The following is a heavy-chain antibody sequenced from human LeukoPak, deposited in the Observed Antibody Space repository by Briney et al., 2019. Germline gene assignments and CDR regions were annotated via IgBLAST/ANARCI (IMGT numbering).Heavy chain of an antibody. Sequence: GGSLRLSCAASGFTFSSYAMSWVRQAPGKGLEWVSTISGNGGNTYYADSVKGRFTISRDNSKNTLYLQMNSLRAEDTAVYYCARRAGGYSHPYDYWGQGTLVTVSS. V-gene: IGHV3-23*01. D-gene: IGHD4-23*01. CDR1: GFTFSSYA. CDR2: ISGNGGNT. J-gene: IGHJ4*02. CDR3: ARRAGGYSHPYDY.